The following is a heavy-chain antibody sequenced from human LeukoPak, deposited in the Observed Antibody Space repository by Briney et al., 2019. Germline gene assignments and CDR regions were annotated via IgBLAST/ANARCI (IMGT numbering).Heavy chain of an antibody. Sequence: SETLSLTCAVYGGSFSGYYWSWIRQPPGKGLEWIGEINHSGSTNYNPSLKSRVTISVDTSKNQFSLKLSSVTAADTAVYYCARVPNYDFWSGYRPTYYYYMDVWGKGATVTVSS. V-gene: IGHV4-34*01. D-gene: IGHD3-3*01. CDR3: ARVPNYDFWSGYRPTYYYYMDV. CDR2: INHSGST. CDR1: GGSFSGYY. J-gene: IGHJ6*03.